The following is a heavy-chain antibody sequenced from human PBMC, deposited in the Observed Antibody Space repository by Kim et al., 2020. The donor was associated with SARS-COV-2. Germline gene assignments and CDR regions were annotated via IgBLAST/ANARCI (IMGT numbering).Heavy chain of an antibody. CDR3: ANFLSGSYLWYFDY. J-gene: IGHJ4*02. CDR1: GFTFSSYA. CDR2: ISGSCGST. D-gene: IGHD1-26*01. V-gene: IGHV3-23*01. Sequence: GGSLRLSCAASGFTFSSYAMSWVRQAPVKGLEWVSAISGSCGSTYYADSVKGRFTISRDNSKNTLYLQMNSLRAEDTAVYYCANFLSGSYLWYFDYWGQGTLVTVSS.